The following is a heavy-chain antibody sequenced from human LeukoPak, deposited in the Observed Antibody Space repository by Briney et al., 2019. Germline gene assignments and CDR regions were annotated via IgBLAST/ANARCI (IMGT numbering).Heavy chain of an antibody. Sequence: SVKVSCKASGGTFCSYAISWVRQAPGQGLEWMGGIIPIFGTANYAQKFQGRVTITADESTSTAYMELSSLRSEDTAVYYCARGRAYCSSTSCYGIEDYWGQGTLVTVSS. CDR1: GGTFCSYA. CDR3: ARGRAYCSSTSCYGIEDY. J-gene: IGHJ4*02. V-gene: IGHV1-69*01. CDR2: IIPIFGTA. D-gene: IGHD2-2*01.